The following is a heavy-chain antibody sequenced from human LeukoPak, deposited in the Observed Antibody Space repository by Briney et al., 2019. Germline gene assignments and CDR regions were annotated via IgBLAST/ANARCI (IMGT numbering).Heavy chain of an antibody. CDR3: ASRLRGVIGAFDI. CDR2: ISSYNDNT. CDR1: GYTFSNYD. J-gene: IGHJ3*02. Sequence: GASVKVSCKASGYTFSNYDMSWVRQAPGQGLEWMGWISSYNDNTNYAQKLQGRFTMTTDTSTNTAYMELRSLRSDDTAVYYRASRLRGVIGAFDIWGQGTMVTVSS. D-gene: IGHD3-10*01. V-gene: IGHV1-18*01.